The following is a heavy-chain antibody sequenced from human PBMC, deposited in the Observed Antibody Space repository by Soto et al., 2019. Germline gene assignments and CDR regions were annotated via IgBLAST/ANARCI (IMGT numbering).Heavy chain of an antibody. CDR3: ARESGGIAARPSNYYYYGMDV. Sequence: SETLSLTCTVSGGSISSYYWSWIRQPPGKGLEWIGYIYYSGSTNYNPSLKSRVTISVDTSKNQFSLKLSSVTAADTAVYYCARESGGIAARPSNYYYYGMDVWGQGTTVTVSS. V-gene: IGHV4-59*01. CDR1: GGSISSYY. J-gene: IGHJ6*02. CDR2: IYYSGST. D-gene: IGHD6-6*01.